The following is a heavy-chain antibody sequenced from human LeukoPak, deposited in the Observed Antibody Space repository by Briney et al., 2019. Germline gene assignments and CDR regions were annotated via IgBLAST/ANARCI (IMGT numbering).Heavy chain of an antibody. Sequence: KPSETLSLTCTVSGGSISSSSYYWGWIRQPPGKGLEWIGSIYYSGSTYYNPSLKSRVTISVDTSKNQFSLKLSSVTAADTAVYYCAWMGDYVWGSYRPHDYWGQGTLVTVSS. CDR3: AWMGDYVWGSYRPHDY. J-gene: IGHJ4*02. V-gene: IGHV4-39*07. D-gene: IGHD3-16*02. CDR1: GGSISSSSYY. CDR2: IYYSGST.